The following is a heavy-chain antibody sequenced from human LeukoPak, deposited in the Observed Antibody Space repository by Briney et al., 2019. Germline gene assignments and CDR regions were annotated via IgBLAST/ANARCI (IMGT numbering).Heavy chain of an antibody. CDR2: IYHSGST. CDR3: ARLVEEFFGPYYFDY. V-gene: IGHV4-38-2*01. CDR1: GYSISSGYY. D-gene: IGHD3-3*01. Sequence: SETLSLTCAVSGYSISSGYYWGWIRQPPGKGLEWIGTIYHSGSTYYYPSLKSRVTISVDTPKNQFSLKLSSVTAADTAVYYCARLVEEFFGPYYFDYWGRGTLVTVSS. J-gene: IGHJ4*02.